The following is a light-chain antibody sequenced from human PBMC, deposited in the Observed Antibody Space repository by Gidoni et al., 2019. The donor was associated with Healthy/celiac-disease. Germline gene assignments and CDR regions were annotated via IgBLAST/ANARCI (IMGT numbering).Light chain of an antibody. Sequence: SSELTQDPAVSVALGHTVRITCQGDSLRSYYASWYQQKPGQAPVLVIYGKNNRPSGIPDRFSRSSSGNTASLTITGAQAEDEADYYCNSRDSSGNHPWVFGGGTKLTVL. V-gene: IGLV3-19*01. J-gene: IGLJ3*02. CDR2: GKN. CDR1: SLRSYY. CDR3: NSRDSSGNHPWV.